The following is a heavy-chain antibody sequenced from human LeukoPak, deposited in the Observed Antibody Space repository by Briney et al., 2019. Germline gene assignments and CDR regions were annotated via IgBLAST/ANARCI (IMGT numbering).Heavy chain of an antibody. J-gene: IGHJ4*02. CDR2: ISGSGGTT. V-gene: IGHV3-23*01. CDR1: GFTLSSYG. D-gene: IGHD5-12*01. Sequence: GGSLRLSCAASGFTLSSYGMSWVRQAPGKGLEWVPGISGSGGTTYYPDSVKGRFTISRDNSKNTLYLQMNSLRAEDTAVYYCAKARSGYDFDYWGQGTLVTVSS. CDR3: AKARSGYDFDY.